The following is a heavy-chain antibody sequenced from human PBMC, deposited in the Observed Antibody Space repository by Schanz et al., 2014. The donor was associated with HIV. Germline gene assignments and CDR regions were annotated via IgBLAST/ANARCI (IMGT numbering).Heavy chain of an antibody. D-gene: IGHD6-19*01. CDR1: GFIFANHV. CDR2: IWDNGRVK. V-gene: IGHV3-33*01. CDR3: STDIAVAGRGGMDL. Sequence: QVQLVESGGGVVQSGTSLRLSCTASGFIFANHVMHWVRQAPGKGLEWVALIWDNGRVKLYADTVKGRFTISRDNSRSTLDLQMDSLRDEDTAVYYCSTDIAVAGRGGMDLWGQGTTVTVSS. J-gene: IGHJ6*02.